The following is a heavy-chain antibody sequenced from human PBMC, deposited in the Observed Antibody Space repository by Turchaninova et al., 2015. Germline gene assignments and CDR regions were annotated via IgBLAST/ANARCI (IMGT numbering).Heavy chain of an antibody. V-gene: IGHV2-70*01. CDR3: ARGPSSTSLFAFDV. Sequence: QVTLRESGPALVQPTQPLTLTCTFSGFSPSTRGMCVRWILQPPGKALEWLALIDWADDTYYNTSLRTRLTISKDTSKKLVVLTMTNMDPVDTATYYCARGPSSTSLFAFDVWGQGTTVTVSS. CDR1: GFSPSTRGMC. D-gene: IGHD2-2*01. J-gene: IGHJ6*02. CDR2: IDWADDT.